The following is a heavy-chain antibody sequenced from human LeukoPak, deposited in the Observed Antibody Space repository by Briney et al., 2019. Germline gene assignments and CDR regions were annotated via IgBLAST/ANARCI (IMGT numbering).Heavy chain of an antibody. V-gene: IGHV4-30-2*01. Sequence: SQTLSLTCTVSGGSISSGGYYWSWIRQPPGKGLEWIGYIYHSGSTYYNPSLKSRVTISVDRSKNQFSLKLSSVTAADTAVYYCAREIGGYSGYDTDDAFDIWGQGTMVTVSS. D-gene: IGHD5-12*01. J-gene: IGHJ3*02. CDR1: GGSISSGGYY. CDR3: AREIGGYSGYDTDDAFDI. CDR2: IYHSGST.